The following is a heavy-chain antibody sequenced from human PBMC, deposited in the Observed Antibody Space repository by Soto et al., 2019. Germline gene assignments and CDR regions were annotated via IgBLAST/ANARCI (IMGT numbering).Heavy chain of an antibody. D-gene: IGHD3-9*01. V-gene: IGHV4-59*01. J-gene: IGHJ4*02. Sequence: SETLSLTCTVSGGSINIYYWSWIRQPPGKGLEWIGYIYYTGSTSYNPSLKSRVTVSVDTSKNRFSLRLTSVTAADTAVYYCARVGSKYDTYFDYWGQGALVTVSS. CDR3: ARVGSKYDTYFDY. CDR1: GGSINIYY. CDR2: IYYTGST.